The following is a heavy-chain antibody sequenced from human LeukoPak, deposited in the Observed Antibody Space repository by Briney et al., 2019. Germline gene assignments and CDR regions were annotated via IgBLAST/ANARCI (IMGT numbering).Heavy chain of an antibody. V-gene: IGHV3-53*04. J-gene: IGHJ4*02. CDR2: IYSGGST. CDR3: ASDFDWLLSVDY. D-gene: IGHD3-9*01. CDR1: GFTFSNYA. Sequence: GGSLRLSCAASGFTFSNYAMMWVRQAPGKGLEWVSVIYSGGSTYYADSVKGRFTISRHNSKNTLYLQMNSLRAEDTAVYYCASDFDWLLSVDYWGQGTLVTVSS.